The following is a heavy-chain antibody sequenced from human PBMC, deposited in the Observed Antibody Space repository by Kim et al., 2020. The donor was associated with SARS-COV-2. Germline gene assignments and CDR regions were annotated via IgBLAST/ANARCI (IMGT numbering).Heavy chain of an antibody. V-gene: IGHV7-4-1*02. Sequence: ASVKVSCKASGYTFTSYAMNWVRQAPGQGLEWMGWINTNTGNPTYAQGFTGRFVFSLDTSVSTAYLQISILKAEDTAVYYCSGGTTMVRGEYYYGMDVWGQGTTVTVSS. J-gene: IGHJ6*02. CDR2: INTNTGNP. CDR1: GYTFTSYA. D-gene: IGHD3-10*01. CDR3: SGGTTMVRGEYYYGMDV.